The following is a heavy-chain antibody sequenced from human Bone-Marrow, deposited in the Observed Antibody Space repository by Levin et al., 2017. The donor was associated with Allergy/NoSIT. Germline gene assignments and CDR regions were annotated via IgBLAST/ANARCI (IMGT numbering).Heavy chain of an antibody. CDR1: GYSFTSYW. CDR3: ARRDGSGRYGGFDI. J-gene: IGHJ3*02. D-gene: IGHD3-10*01. CDR2: IYPGDSDT. V-gene: IGHV5-51*01. Sequence: RGESLKISCQGSGYSFTSYWIAWVRQMPGKGLEWMGTIYPGDSDTKYSPSFQGQVTISVDKSITTAYLQWSSLKALDTAMYYCARRDGSGRYGGFDIWGQGTNVNVSS.